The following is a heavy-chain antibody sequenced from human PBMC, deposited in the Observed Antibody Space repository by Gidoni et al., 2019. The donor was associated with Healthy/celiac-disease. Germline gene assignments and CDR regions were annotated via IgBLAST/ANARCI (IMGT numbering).Heavy chain of an antibody. J-gene: IGHJ4*02. CDR2: IYYSGST. V-gene: IGHV4-31*03. D-gene: IGHD3-10*01. Sequence: QVQLQASGPGLVTPSQTLSLTCTFPGCPTSSGGDYWSEIRQHPGKGLEWIGYIYYSGSTYYNPSLKSRVTISVDTSKNQFSLKLSSVTAADTAVYYCARGGYGSGSHFDYWGQGTLVTVSS. CDR1: GCPTSSGGDY. CDR3: ARGGYGSGSHFDY.